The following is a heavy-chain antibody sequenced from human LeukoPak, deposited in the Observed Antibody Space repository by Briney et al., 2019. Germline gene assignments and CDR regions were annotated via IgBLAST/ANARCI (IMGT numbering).Heavy chain of an antibody. V-gene: IGHV1-2*02. D-gene: IGHD1-26*01. J-gene: IGHJ4*02. Sequence: ASVKVSCKASGYTFTGYYMHWVRQAPGQGLEWMVWINPDSGDTTYAQKFQGRVTMTRDTSISTAYMELSRLTSDDTAVYYCAREEGSYPESLDSWGQGSLVTVSS. CDR1: GYTFTGYY. CDR3: AREEGSYPESLDS. CDR2: INPDSGDT.